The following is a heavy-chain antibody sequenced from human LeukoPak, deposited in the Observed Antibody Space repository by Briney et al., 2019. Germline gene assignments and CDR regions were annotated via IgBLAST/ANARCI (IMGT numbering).Heavy chain of an antibody. V-gene: IGHV1-24*01. Sequence: ASVKVSCKVSGYTLTELSMHWVRQAPGKGLEWMGGLDPEDGETIYAQKFQGRVTMTEDTSADTAYMELSSLRSEDTAVYYCATDPRYDSSGYYRDYWGQGTLVTVSS. CDR2: LDPEDGET. CDR3: ATDPRYDSSGYYRDY. D-gene: IGHD3-22*01. J-gene: IGHJ4*02. CDR1: GYTLTELS.